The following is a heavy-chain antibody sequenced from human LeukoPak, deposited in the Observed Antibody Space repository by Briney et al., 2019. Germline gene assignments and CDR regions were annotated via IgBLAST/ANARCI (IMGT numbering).Heavy chain of an antibody. D-gene: IGHD3/OR15-3a*01. V-gene: IGHV1-46*01. CDR3: ARDRWTSSYYYGMDV. J-gene: IGHJ6*02. CDR1: GYIFSTYA. CDR2: INPSGGST. Sequence: ASVKVSCKASGYIFSTYAINWVRQAPGQGLEWMGIINPSGGSTSYAQKFQGRVTMTRDTSTSTVYMELSSLRSEDTAVYYCARDRWTSSYYYGMDVWGQGTTVTVSS.